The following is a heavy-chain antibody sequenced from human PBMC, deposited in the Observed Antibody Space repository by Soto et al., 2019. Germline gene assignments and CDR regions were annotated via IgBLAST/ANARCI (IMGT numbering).Heavy chain of an antibody. CDR3: DRDPFSSSRWYGNY. J-gene: IGHJ4*02. D-gene: IGHD6-13*01. CDR1: VCTLSSYW. Sequence: GDSVNIPCAASVCTLSSYWISWARQAPGKGPAWVAKIKQDGSEKYYVYSVKGRLTISRDNAKNSLYLQRNSLRVEDTAVYYCDRDPFSSSRWYGNYWGQGTVVSVSS. CDR2: IKQDGSEK. V-gene: IGHV3-7*01.